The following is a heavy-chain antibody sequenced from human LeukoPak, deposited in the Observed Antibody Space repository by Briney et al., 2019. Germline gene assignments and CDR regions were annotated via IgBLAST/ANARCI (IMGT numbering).Heavy chain of an antibody. CDR2: IYYSGST. Sequence: SETLSHTCTVSGGSISSYYWSWIRQPPGKGLEWIGYIYYSGSTNYNPSLKSRVTISVDTSKNQFSLKLSSVTAADTAAYYCARDGVGYSSSSGLDYWGQGTLVTVSS. J-gene: IGHJ4*02. D-gene: IGHD6-6*01. V-gene: IGHV4-59*01. CDR1: GGSISSYY. CDR3: ARDGVGYSSSSGLDY.